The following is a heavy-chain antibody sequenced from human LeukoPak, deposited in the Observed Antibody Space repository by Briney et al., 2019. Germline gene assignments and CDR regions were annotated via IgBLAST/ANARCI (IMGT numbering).Heavy chain of an antibody. CDR2: INPNSGGT. CDR1: VYTFTHYY. V-gene: IGHV1-2*02. CDR3: ARDEYSGSPN. Sequence: GASVTVSYKASVYTFTHYYMHWVRQPPGQGLAWMGWINPNSGGTNYAQKFQGRVNITRDTSISTAYLELSRLRSDDTAVYYCARDEYSGSPNWGQGTLVTVSS. J-gene: IGHJ4*02. D-gene: IGHD1-26*01.